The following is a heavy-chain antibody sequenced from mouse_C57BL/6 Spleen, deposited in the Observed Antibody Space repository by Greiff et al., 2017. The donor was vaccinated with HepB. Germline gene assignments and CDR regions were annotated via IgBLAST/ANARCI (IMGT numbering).Heavy chain of an antibody. CDR2: INPNNGGT. CDR1: GYTFTDYN. J-gene: IGHJ3*01. V-gene: IGHV1-18*01. CDR3: ARKGDGYYGWFAY. Sequence: VQLKESGPELVKPGASVKIPCKASGYTFTDYNMDWVKQSHGKSLEWIGDINPNNGGTIYNQKFKGKATLTVDKSSSTAYMELRSLTSEDTAVYYCARKGDGYYGWFAYWGQGTLVTVSA. D-gene: IGHD2-3*01.